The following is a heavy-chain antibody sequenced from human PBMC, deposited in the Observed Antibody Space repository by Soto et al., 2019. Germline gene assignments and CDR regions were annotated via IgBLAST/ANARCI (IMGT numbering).Heavy chain of an antibody. Sequence: GGSLRLSCAAAGFTFRSYCMHWVRPAPGKGLEWVAVIWYDGSNKYYADSVKGRFTISRDNSKNTLYLQMNSLRAEDTAVYYCARERVDFWSGYYTGLVYWGQGTLVTVSS. CDR1: GFTFRSYC. V-gene: IGHV3-33*01. CDR3: ARERVDFWSGYYTGLVY. J-gene: IGHJ4*02. CDR2: IWYDGSNK. D-gene: IGHD3-3*01.